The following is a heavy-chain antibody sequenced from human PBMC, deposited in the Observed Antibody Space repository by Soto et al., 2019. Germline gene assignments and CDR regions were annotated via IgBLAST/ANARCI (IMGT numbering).Heavy chain of an antibody. D-gene: IGHD4-17*01. V-gene: IGHV3-30-3*01. J-gene: IGHJ4*02. CDR2: ISYDGSNK. CDR1: GFTFSSYA. Sequence: PGGSLRLSCAASGFTFSSYAMHWVRQAPGKGLEWVAVISYDGSNKYYADSVKGRFTISRDNSKNTLYLQMNSLRAEDTAVYYCARSGGSDYWGLPFGYWGQGTLVTVSS. CDR3: ARSGGSDYWGLPFGY.